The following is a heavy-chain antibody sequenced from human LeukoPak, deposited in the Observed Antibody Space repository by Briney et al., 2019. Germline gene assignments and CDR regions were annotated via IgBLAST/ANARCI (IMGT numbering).Heavy chain of an antibody. CDR2: ISSSSSTI. V-gene: IGHV3-48*04. CDR3: ARGVPARRFDY. CDR1: GFTFSSYS. J-gene: IGHJ4*02. Sequence: GGSLRLSCAASGFTFSSYSMNWVRQAPGKGLEWVSYISSSSSTIYYADSVKGRFTISRDNAKNSLYLQMNSLRVEDTAVYYCARGVPARRFDYWGQGTLVTVSS.